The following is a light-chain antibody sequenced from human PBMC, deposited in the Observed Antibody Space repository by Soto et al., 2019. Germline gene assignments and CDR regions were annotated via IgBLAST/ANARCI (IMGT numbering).Light chain of an antibody. V-gene: IGKV1-6*01. J-gene: IGKJ1*01. CDR1: QDIRND. CDR3: LQDFNYPWT. CDR2: AAS. Sequence: AIQMTQSPSSLSASLGDRVTITCRASQDIRNDLGWYQQKPGKTPKLLIFAASSLQSGVPSRFSGSGSGTDFTLTISSLQPEDFATYYCLQDFNYPWTFGQGTKVEIE.